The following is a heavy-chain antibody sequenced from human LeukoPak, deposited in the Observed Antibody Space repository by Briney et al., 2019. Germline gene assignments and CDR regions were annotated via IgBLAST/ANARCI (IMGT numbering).Heavy chain of an antibody. D-gene: IGHD4-17*01. J-gene: IGHJ6*03. CDR3: ARAAYGDYRYYYFYLDV. CDR1: GGSINIYY. Sequence: SETLSLTCTVSGGSINIYYWSWIRQPAGKGLEWIGRIYTSGSSNYNPSLKSRVTMSVDTSKNQFSLRLTSVTAADTAVYYCARAAYGDYRYYYFYLDVWGKGTTVTVSS. V-gene: IGHV4-4*07. CDR2: IYTSGSS.